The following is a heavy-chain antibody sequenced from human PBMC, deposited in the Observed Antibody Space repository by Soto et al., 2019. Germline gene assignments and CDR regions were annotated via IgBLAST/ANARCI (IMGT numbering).Heavy chain of an antibody. J-gene: IGHJ3*02. CDR1: GFTFSSYG. V-gene: IGHV3-30*18. Sequence: QVQLVESGGGVVQPGRSLRLSCAASGFTFSSYGMHWVRQAPGKGLEWVAVISYDGSNKYYADSVKGRFTISRDNSKNTLYLQMNSLRAEDTAVYYCAKRGWELVDAFDIWGQGTMVTVSS. CDR3: AKRGWELVDAFDI. D-gene: IGHD1-26*01. CDR2: ISYDGSNK.